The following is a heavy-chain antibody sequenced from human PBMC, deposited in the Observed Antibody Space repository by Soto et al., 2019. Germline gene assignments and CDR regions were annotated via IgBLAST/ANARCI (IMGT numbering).Heavy chain of an antibody. J-gene: IGHJ3*02. CDR1: GFTFSSYG. Sequence: GGSLRLSCAASGFTFSSYGMHWVRQAPGKGLEWVAIISYDGSNTYYADSAKGRFTISRDNSKNTLYLQMNSLRAEDTSVYYCASFCGYSLTAFDIWGQGTMVTVSS. CDR2: ISYDGSNT. D-gene: IGHD5-18*01. V-gene: IGHV3-30*03. CDR3: ASFCGYSLTAFDI.